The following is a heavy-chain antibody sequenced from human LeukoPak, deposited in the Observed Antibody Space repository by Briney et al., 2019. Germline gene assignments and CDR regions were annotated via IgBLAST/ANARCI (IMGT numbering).Heavy chain of an antibody. Sequence: PSETLSLTRTVSGGSISTYYWNWIRQPPGKGLEWIGYIYYSGSTNYNPSLKSRVTISVDTPKNQFSLKLSSVTAADTAVYYCARSGGYSSSWSLWGQGTLVTVSS. CDR2: IYYSGST. V-gene: IGHV4-59*01. CDR1: GGSISTYY. J-gene: IGHJ4*02. D-gene: IGHD6-13*01. CDR3: ARSGGYSSSWSL.